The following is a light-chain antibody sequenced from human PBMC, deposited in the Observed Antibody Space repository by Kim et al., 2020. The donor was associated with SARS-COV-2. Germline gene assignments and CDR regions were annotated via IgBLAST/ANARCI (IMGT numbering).Light chain of an antibody. CDR1: QSVSSY. CDR2: DAS. V-gene: IGKV3-11*01. J-gene: IGKJ4*01. CDR3: QQHSNWLT. Sequence: SLSPRESATLSCRASQSVSSYLAWYQQKPGQAPRLLIYDASNRATGIPARFSGSGSGTDFTLTISSLEPEDFAVYYCQQHSNWLTVGGGTKVDIK.